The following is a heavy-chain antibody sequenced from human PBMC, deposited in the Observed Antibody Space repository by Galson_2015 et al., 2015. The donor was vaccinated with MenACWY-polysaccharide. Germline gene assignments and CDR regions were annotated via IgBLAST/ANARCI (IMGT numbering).Heavy chain of an antibody. D-gene: IGHD6-6*01. CDR3: ARARYSSSSGSISSYMDV. V-gene: IGHV3-33*01. Sequence: LRLSCAASGFTFSSYGMHWVRQAPGKGLEWVAIIWYDGGNKYYGDSVKGRFTISRDNSKNTLYLQVDSLRAEDTAVYYCARARYSSSSGSISSYMDVWGKGTTVTVSS. CDR2: IWYDGGNK. J-gene: IGHJ6*03. CDR1: GFTFSSYG.